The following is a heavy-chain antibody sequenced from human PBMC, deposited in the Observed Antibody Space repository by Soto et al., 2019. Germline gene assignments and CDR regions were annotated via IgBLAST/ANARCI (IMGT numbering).Heavy chain of an antibody. CDR2: IGPASGAT. D-gene: IGHD1-26*01. CDR1: GYTFTGHY. Sequence: VASVKVSCKASGYTFTGHYIHWVRQAPEQGPEWMGEIGPASGATRYAQRFQGRVTMTRDMSITTVYMELNNLRPDDTAVYYCGRGRSGQIVVFYWGQGTPVTVSS. V-gene: IGHV1-2*02. J-gene: IGHJ4*02. CDR3: GRGRSGQIVVFY.